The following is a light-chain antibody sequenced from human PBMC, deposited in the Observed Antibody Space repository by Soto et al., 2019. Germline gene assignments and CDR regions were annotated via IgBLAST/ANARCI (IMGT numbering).Light chain of an antibody. CDR1: QSVSSN. CDR2: GAS. CDR3: QQYNNWPPWT. V-gene: IGKV3D-15*01. J-gene: IGKJ1*01. Sequence: PGARVTLTCMASQSVSSNFLAWYQQKPGQAPRPLIYGASNRAAGIPDRFSGSGSGTDFTLTISSLQSEDFAVYYCQQYNNWPPWTFGQGTKVDIK.